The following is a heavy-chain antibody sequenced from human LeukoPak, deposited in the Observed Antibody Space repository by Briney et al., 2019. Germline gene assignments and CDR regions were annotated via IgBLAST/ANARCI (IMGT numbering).Heavy chain of an antibody. CDR2: INHSGST. J-gene: IGHJ4*02. V-gene: IGHV4-34*01. CDR3: ARAYGSGSYYTDY. CDR1: GGSFSGYY. D-gene: IGHD3-10*01. Sequence: SETLSLTCAVYGGSFSGYYWSWIRQPPGKGLGWIGEINHSGSTNYNPSLKSRVTISVDTSKNQFSLKLSSVTAADTAVYYCARAYGSGSYYTDYWGQGTLVTVSS.